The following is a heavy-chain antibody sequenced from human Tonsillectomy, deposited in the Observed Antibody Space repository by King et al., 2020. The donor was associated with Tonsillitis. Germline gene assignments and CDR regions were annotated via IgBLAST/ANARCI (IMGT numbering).Heavy chain of an antibody. V-gene: IGHV4-31*03. CDR3: ARGQSYYGSGEKGAGDF. CDR1: GGSISSGGYF. Sequence: QLQESGPGLVKPSQTLSLTCTVSGGSISSGGYFWSWIRQHPGKGLEWIGYMYYSGSTYYNPSLKSRITMSVDTSKNRFSLKLSSVTAADTAVYYCARGQSYYGSGEKGAGDFWGQGTLVTVSS. J-gene: IGHJ4*02. CDR2: MYYSGST. D-gene: IGHD3-10*01.